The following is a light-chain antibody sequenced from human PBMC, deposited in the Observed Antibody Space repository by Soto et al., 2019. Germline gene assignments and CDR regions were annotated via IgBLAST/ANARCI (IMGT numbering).Light chain of an antibody. CDR1: SCDVGGYNY. CDR3: SSYAGSNNYWV. CDR2: EVS. Sequence: QSALTQPPSASGSPGQSVTISCTGTSCDVGGYNYVSWYQQHPGKAPKLMIYEVSKRPSGVPDRFSGSKSGNTASLTVSGLQAEDEADYYCSSYAGSNNYWVFGGGTKLTVL. J-gene: IGLJ3*02. V-gene: IGLV2-8*01.